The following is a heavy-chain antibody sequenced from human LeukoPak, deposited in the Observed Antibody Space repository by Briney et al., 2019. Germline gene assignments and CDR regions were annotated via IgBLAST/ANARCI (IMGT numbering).Heavy chain of an antibody. J-gene: IGHJ4*02. CDR2: IYYSGST. Sequence: SETLSLTCTVSGGSISSYYWSWIRQPPGKGLERVGYIYYSGSTNYNPSLKSRVTISVDTSKNQFSLKLSSVTAADTAVYYCARQVRGVIHYFDYWGQGTLVTVSS. CDR1: GGSISSYY. CDR3: ARQVRGVIHYFDY. D-gene: IGHD3-10*01. V-gene: IGHV4-59*01.